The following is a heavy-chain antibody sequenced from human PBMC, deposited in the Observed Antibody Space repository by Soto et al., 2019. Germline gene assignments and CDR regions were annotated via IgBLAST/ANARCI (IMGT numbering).Heavy chain of an antibody. Sequence: PSETLSLTCTVSGGSISSGGYYWSWIRQHPGKGLEWIGYIYYSGSTYYNPSLKSRVTISVDTSKNQFSLKLSSVTAADTAVYYCARCITIFGVVNYAFDIWGQGTMVTVSS. J-gene: IGHJ3*02. CDR3: ARCITIFGVVNYAFDI. D-gene: IGHD3-3*01. CDR2: IYYSGST. CDR1: GGSISSGGYY. V-gene: IGHV4-31*03.